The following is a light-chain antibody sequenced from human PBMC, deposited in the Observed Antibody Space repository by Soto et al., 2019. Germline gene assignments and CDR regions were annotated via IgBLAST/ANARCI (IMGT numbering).Light chain of an antibody. CDR3: QQRNYWLS. CDR2: YAS. J-gene: IGKJ4*01. CDR1: QSVGNN. Sequence: EVVLTQSPAPLSLSPGEIATLSCRARQSVGNNLVWYQQKPGQAPRLLISYASTRAAGIPARFSGSESGTDFTLTSSRLEPEDFAIYYCQQRNYWLSFGGGTKVDIK. V-gene: IGKV3-11*01.